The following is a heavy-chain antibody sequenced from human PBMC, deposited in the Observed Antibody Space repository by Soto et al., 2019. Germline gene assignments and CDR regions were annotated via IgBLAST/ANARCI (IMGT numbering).Heavy chain of an antibody. Sequence: ASVKVSCKASGYTFTSYAMHWVRQAPGQRLEWMGWINAGNGNTKYSQKFQGRVTITRDTSASTAYMELSSLRSEDTAVYYCARDRDIVRGVIVGYYYYYYMDVWGKGTTVTVSS. J-gene: IGHJ6*03. CDR3: ARDRDIVRGVIVGYYYYYYMDV. V-gene: IGHV1-3*01. CDR1: GYTFTSYA. D-gene: IGHD3-10*01. CDR2: INAGNGNT.